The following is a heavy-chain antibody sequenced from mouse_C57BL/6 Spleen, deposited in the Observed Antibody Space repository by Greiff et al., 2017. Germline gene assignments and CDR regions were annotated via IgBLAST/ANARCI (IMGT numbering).Heavy chain of an antibody. D-gene: IGHD2-3*01. Sequence: EVQLQQSGPGLVKPSQSLSLTCSVTGYSLTSGYYWNWIRQFPGNKLEWMGYISYDGSNKYNPSLKNRISITRDTSKNQFFLKLNSVTTEDTATYYCARGPIYDGYPTPWFAYWGQGTLVTVSA. CDR3: ARGPIYDGYPTPWFAY. CDR1: GYSLTSGYY. V-gene: IGHV3-6*01. CDR2: ISYDGSN. J-gene: IGHJ3*01.